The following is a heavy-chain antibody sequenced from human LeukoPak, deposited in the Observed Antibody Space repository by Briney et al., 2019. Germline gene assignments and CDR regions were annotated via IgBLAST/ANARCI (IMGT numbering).Heavy chain of an antibody. CDR1: GFTFSRYG. CDR2: IGDSGFRT. V-gene: IGHV3-23*01. J-gene: IGHJ4*02. D-gene: IGHD2-21*02. CDR3: AKDLGYSGDPPVYCDY. Sequence: GGSLRLSCAASGFTFSRYGMNWVRQAPGKGLEWVSGIGDSGFRTYYADSVRGRFTVSRDNSKNTLYQQMNSLRVEDTAVYYCAKDLGYSGDPPVYCDYWGQGALVTVSS.